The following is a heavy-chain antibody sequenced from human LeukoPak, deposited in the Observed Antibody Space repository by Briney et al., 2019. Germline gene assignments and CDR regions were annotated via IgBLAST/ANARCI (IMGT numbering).Heavy chain of an antibody. D-gene: IGHD1-26*01. V-gene: IGHV3-23*01. CDR2: IGGDSVAT. CDR1: RFTFSSYA. J-gene: IGHJ5*02. CDR3: AKYYLVGASRWFDP. Sequence: GGSLRLSCAASRFTFSSYAMSWVRQAPGKGLEWVSVIGGDSVATYYSDSVKGRFTISRDNSKNTLYLQMNNLRAEDTAVYYCAKYYLVGASRWFDPWGQGTLVTVSS.